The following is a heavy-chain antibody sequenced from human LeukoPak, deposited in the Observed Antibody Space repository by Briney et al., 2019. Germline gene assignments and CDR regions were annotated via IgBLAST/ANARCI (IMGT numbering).Heavy chain of an antibody. CDR1: GYSISSGYY. CDR3: ARHSPDYGSGTYFDY. V-gene: IGHV4-38-2*02. D-gene: IGHD3-10*01. J-gene: IGHJ4*02. CDR2: FYPSGST. Sequence: SETLSLTCTVSGYSISSGYYWGWIRQPPGKGLEWIGTFYPSGSTYYNPSLKSRVTISVDTSKNQFSLKLSSVTAADTAVYYCARHSPDYGSGTYFDYWGQGTLVTASS.